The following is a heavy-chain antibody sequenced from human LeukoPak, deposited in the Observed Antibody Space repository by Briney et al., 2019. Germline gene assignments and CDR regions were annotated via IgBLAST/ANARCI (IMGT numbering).Heavy chain of an antibody. Sequence: SVKVSCKASGFTFSNYDINSVRQATGHGLDWMGWMNPKSGDTGYAQKFQGRLTITRNTSISTAYMELSSLRSEDTAVYYCARGPDYDSSGYFTPGYFGYWGQGTLITVSS. D-gene: IGHD3-22*01. V-gene: IGHV1-8*03. CDR3: ARGPDYDSSGYFTPGYFGY. CDR2: MNPKSGDT. CDR1: GFTFSNYD. J-gene: IGHJ4*02.